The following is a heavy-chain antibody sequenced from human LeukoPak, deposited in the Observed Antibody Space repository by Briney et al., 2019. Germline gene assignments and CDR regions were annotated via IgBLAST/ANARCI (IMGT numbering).Heavy chain of an antibody. CDR2: TIPVFGTT. CDR1: GGTFSRDA. J-gene: IGHJ4*02. Sequence: ASVKVSCKTSGGTFSRDAISWVRQAPGQGLEWMGGTIPVFGTTKYAQKFQGRVTITTDESTSTAYMELSSLKSEDTAVYYCAREFLGRRGWKFDYWGQGTLVTVSS. CDR3: AREFLGRRGWKFDY. V-gene: IGHV1-69*05. D-gene: IGHD3-3*01.